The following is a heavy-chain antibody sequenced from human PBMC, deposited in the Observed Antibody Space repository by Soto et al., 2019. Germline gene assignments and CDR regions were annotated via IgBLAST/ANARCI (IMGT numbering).Heavy chain of an antibody. CDR2: ISGSGGSS. Sequence: GGSLGLSCAASGFTYNNYAMSWVRQAPGKGLQWVSRISGSGGSSYYADSVKGRFSISRDNSKNMLYLLMNSLRAEDTALYYCAKESPYYEFWSGPLDSQPDAFDIWGQGTMVTVSS. CDR3: AKESPYYEFWSGPLDSQPDAFDI. CDR1: GFTYNNYA. J-gene: IGHJ3*02. D-gene: IGHD3-3*01. V-gene: IGHV3-23*01.